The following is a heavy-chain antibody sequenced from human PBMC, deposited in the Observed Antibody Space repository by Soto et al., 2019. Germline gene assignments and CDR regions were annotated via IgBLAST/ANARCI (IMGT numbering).Heavy chain of an antibody. CDR1: GDSVSSDITS. CDR3: ARGNALDV. Sequence: QGQLQQSGPGLVKPSQTLSLTCAISGDSVSSDITSWNWIRQSPSRGLEWLGRTYYRSKWFHDYAASVKRRININPDTSKNQFSLELNSMTPEDTAVYYCARGNALDVWGQGTVVTVSS. J-gene: IGHJ3*01. CDR2: TYYRSKWFH. V-gene: IGHV6-1*01. D-gene: IGHD3-10*01.